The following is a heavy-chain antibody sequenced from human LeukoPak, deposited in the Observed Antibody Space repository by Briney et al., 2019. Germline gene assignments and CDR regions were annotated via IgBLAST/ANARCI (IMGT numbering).Heavy chain of an antibody. CDR1: GFTFSSDW. CDR3: ARDRWDLDY. Sequence: GGSLRLSCAASGFTFSSDWMSWGRQAPGKGLEWVAKINQDGSVRYYADSVKGRFTISRDNAKNSLSLEMNSLRAEDTAVYYCARDRWDLDYWGQGTLVTVSS. J-gene: IGHJ4*02. CDR2: INQDGSVR. D-gene: IGHD1-26*01. V-gene: IGHV3-7*01.